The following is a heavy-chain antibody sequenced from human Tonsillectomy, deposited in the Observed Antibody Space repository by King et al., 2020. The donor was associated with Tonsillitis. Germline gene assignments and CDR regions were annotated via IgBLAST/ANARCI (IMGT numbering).Heavy chain of an antibody. CDR3: AKDFGYQLLYYYGMDV. Sequence: VQLVESGGGVVQPGRSLRLSCAASRFTFSSYGIHWVRQAPGKGLEWVAVISYDGSNKYYADSVKGRFTISRDNSKNTLYLQMNSLRTEDTAVYYCAKDFGYQLLYYYGMDVWGQGTTVTVSS. V-gene: IGHV3-30*18. J-gene: IGHJ6*02. D-gene: IGHD2-2*01. CDR1: RFTFSSYG. CDR2: ISYDGSNK.